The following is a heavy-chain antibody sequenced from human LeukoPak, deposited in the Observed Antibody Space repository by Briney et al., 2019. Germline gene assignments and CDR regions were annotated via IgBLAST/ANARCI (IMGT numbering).Heavy chain of an antibody. J-gene: IGHJ4*02. CDR3: ARVPPVGQQLVTDY. Sequence: GASVKVSCKASGYTFTSYGISWVRQAPGQGLEWMGWISAYSGNTNYAQKLQGRVTMTTDTSTSTAYMELRSLRSDDTAVYYCARVPPVGQQLVTDYWGQGTLVTVSS. CDR2: ISAYSGNT. D-gene: IGHD6-13*01. CDR1: GYTFTSYG. V-gene: IGHV1-18*01.